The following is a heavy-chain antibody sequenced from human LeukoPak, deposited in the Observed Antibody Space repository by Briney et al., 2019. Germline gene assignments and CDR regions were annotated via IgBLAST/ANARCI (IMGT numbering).Heavy chain of an antibody. CDR2: IIPILGIA. D-gene: IGHD4-17*01. J-gene: IGHJ4*02. Sequence: ASVKVSCKASGGTFSSYAISWVRQAPGQGLEWMGRIIPILGIANYAQKFQGRVTITADKSTSTAYMELSSLRSEDTAVYYCARGPMTTRSYFDYWGQGTLVTVSS. V-gene: IGHV1-69*04. CDR3: ARGPMTTRSYFDY. CDR1: GGTFSSYA.